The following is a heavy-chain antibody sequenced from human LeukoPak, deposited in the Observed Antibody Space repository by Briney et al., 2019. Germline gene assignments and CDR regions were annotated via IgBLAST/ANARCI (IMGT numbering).Heavy chain of an antibody. J-gene: IGHJ3*02. CDR2: IKLDGSEK. CDR3: ARDEYNWNVDAFDI. V-gene: IGHV3-7*01. CDR1: GFTFSSYW. Sequence: GGSLRLSCAASGFTFSSYWMSWVRQAPGKGLEWVAKIKLDGSEKYYVDSVKGRFTISRDNAKNSLYLQMNSLRAEDTAVYYCARDEYNWNVDAFDIWGQGTVVTVSS. D-gene: IGHD1-20*01.